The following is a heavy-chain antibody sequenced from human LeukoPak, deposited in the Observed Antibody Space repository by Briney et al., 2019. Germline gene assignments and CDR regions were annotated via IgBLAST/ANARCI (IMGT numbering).Heavy chain of an antibody. CDR1: GYSFSNYW. CDR3: ARHSRAGLFNWFDP. Sequence: PGESLKISCKGSGYSFSNYWIGWVRQMPGKGLEWMGIIYPGDSNTRHSPSFQGQVTISADKSISTAYLQWSSLKASDTAMYYCARHSRAGLFNWFDPWGQGTLVTVSS. J-gene: IGHJ5*02. D-gene: IGHD3/OR15-3a*01. V-gene: IGHV5-51*01. CDR2: IYPGDSNT.